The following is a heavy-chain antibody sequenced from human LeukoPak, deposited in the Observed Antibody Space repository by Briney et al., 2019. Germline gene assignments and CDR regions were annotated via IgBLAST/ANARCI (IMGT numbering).Heavy chain of an antibody. V-gene: IGHV3-21*01. D-gene: IGHD6-13*01. J-gene: IGHJ4*02. CDR3: ARGEQLASY. CDR2: ISSSSSYI. Sequence: PSETLSLTCTVSGGSISSSSYYWGWIRQPPGKGLEWVSSISSSSSYIYYADSVKGRFTISRDNAKNSLYLQMNSLRAEDTAVYYCARGEQLASYWGQGTLVTVSS. CDR1: GGSISSSS.